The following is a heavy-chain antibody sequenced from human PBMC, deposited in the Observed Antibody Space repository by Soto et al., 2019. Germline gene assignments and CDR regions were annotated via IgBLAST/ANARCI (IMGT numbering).Heavy chain of an antibody. CDR3: VRERNYYDYGMDV. V-gene: IGHV3-53*04. Sequence: EVQLVESGGGLVQPGGSLRLSCAASGFTVSSNYMSWVRQAPGKGLEWVSVIYSGGSTYYADSVKGRFTISRHNSKNTLYLKMTNLSAEATAVYYCVRERNYYDYGMDVWGQGTTVTVSS. CDR2: IYSGGST. J-gene: IGHJ6*02. CDR1: GFTVSSNY.